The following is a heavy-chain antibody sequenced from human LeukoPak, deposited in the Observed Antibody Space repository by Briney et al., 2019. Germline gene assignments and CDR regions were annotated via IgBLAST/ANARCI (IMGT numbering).Heavy chain of an antibody. J-gene: IGHJ4*02. CDR2: IYTSGST. Sequence: SETLPLTCTASGGSISSYYWSWIRQPAGKGLEWIGRIYTSGSTNYNPSLKSRVTMSVDTSKNQFSLKLSSVTAADTAVYYCARAYSSSWYYFDDWGQGTLFTVSS. CDR3: ARAYSSSWYYFDD. D-gene: IGHD6-13*01. CDR1: GGSISSYY. V-gene: IGHV4-4*07.